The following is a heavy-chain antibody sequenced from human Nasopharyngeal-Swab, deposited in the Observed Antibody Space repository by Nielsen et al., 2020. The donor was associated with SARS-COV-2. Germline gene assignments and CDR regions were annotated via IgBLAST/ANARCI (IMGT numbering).Heavy chain of an antibody. Sequence: SVKVSCKASGGTFSSYAISWVRQAPGQGLEWMGGIIPIFGTANYAQKFQGRVTITADESTSTAYMELSSLRSEDTAVYYCARGRVPAAGDRAAHLNWFDPWGQGTLVTVSS. CDR3: ARGRVPAAGDRAAHLNWFDP. J-gene: IGHJ5*02. CDR2: IIPIFGTA. D-gene: IGHD2-2*01. V-gene: IGHV1-69*13. CDR1: GGTFSSYA.